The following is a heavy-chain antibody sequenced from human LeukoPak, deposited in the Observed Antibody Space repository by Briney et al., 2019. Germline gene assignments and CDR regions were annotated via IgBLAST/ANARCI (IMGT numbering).Heavy chain of an antibody. CDR3: AREIVVVVAARIDP. CDR1: GDSINNYY. J-gene: IGHJ5*02. CDR2: IYHSGST. Sequence: SETLSLTCTVSGDSINNYYWSWIRQPPGKGLEWIGSIYHSGSTYYNPSLKSRVTISVDTSKNQFSLKLSSVTAADTAVYYCAREIVVVVAARIDPWGQGTLVTVSS. V-gene: IGHV4-38-2*02. D-gene: IGHD2-15*01.